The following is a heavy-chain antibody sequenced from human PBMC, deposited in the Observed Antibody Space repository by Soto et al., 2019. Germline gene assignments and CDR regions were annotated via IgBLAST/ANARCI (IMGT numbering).Heavy chain of an antibody. CDR2: ITTTSVGT. V-gene: IGHV3-23*01. CDR1: GFTFSSYA. J-gene: IGHJ3*02. Sequence: GGSLRLSCAASGFTFSSYAMNWVRQAPGKGLEWVSTITTTSVGTYYADSVKGRFTISRDNSKNTLYLQMNSLRAEDTAVYYCARDDGHYAFDIWGQGTMVTVSS. CDR3: ARDDGHYAFDI.